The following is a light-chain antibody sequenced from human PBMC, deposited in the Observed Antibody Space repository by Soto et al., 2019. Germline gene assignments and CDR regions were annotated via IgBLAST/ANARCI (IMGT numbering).Light chain of an antibody. Sequence: DIQMTQSPSSLSASVGDRVTITCQARQDVNNSLNWYQQKPRKATNLLIYDVSNLGTEVPSRFSGSGSGTDFTFTISRLQPDAIGTYYCQQYHKVPVTFGQGTRLEIK. J-gene: IGKJ5*01. CDR1: QDVNNS. CDR2: DVS. V-gene: IGKV1-33*01. CDR3: QQYHKVPVT.